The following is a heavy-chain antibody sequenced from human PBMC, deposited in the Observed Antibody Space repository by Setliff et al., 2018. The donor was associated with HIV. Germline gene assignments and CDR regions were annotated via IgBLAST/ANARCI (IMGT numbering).Heavy chain of an antibody. D-gene: IGHD3-10*01. CDR1: GFTFSSYW. V-gene: IGHV3-48*01. J-gene: IGHJ4*02. CDR2: ISSSSDTI. CDR3: ALLWPFDY. Sequence: QPGGSLRLSCAASGFTFSSYWMTWVRQAPGKGLEWVSYISSSSDTIYFADSMKDRFIISRDNAKNSLYLQMNSLRAEDTAVYYCALLWPFDYWGQGALVTVSS.